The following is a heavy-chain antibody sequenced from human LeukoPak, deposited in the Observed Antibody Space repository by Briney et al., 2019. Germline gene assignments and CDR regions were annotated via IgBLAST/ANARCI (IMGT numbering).Heavy chain of an antibody. V-gene: IGHV1-2*06. Sequence: ASVKVSCKASGYTFTSYGISWVRQAPGQGLEWMGRINPNSGGTNYAQKFQGRVTMTRDTSISTAYMELSRLRSDDTAVYYCARVGGYTYYYDSSGYNNYWGQGTLVTVSS. CDR2: INPNSGGT. D-gene: IGHD3-22*01. CDR3: ARVGGYTYYYDSSGYNNY. CDR1: GYTFTSYG. J-gene: IGHJ4*02.